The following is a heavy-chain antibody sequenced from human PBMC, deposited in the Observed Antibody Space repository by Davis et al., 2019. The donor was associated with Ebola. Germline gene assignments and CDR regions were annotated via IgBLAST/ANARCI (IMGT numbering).Heavy chain of an antibody. CDR1: GYSFTSYW. CDR3: ARLPHDSSGYYRYYYYYGMDV. J-gene: IGHJ6*02. Sequence: KVSCKGSGYSFTSYWISWVRQMPGKGLEWMGRIDPSDSYTNYSPSFQGHVTISADKSISTAYLQWSSLKASDTAMYYCARLPHDSSGYYRYYYYYGMDVWGQGTTVTVSS. CDR2: IDPSDSYT. D-gene: IGHD3-22*01. V-gene: IGHV5-10-1*01.